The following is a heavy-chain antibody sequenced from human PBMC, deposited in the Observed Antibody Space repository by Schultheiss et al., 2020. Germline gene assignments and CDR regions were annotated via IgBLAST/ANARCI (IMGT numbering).Heavy chain of an antibody. CDR2: IKSKTDGGTT. Sequence: GGSLRLSCAASGFTFSSYAMHWVRQAPGKGLEWVGRIKSKTDGGTTDYAAPVKGRFTISRDDSKNTLYLQMNSLRAEDTAVYYCARSLPVGYYYDSSTHYGMDVWGQGTTVTVSS. D-gene: IGHD3-22*01. CDR1: GFTFSSYA. J-gene: IGHJ6*02. CDR3: ARSLPVGYYYDSSTHYGMDV. V-gene: IGHV3-15*01.